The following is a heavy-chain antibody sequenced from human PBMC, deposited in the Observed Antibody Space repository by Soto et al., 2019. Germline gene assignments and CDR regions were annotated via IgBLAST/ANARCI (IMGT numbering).Heavy chain of an antibody. CDR2: IIPIFGTA. V-gene: IGHV1-69*06. D-gene: IGHD3-22*01. J-gene: IGHJ6*04. CDR3: ARGGGSRGYGDYYYYYGMGS. CDR1: GGTFSSYA. Sequence: ASVKVSCKASGGTFSSYAISWVRQAPGQGLEWMGGIIPIFGTANYAQKFQGRVTITADKSTSTAYMELSSLRSEDTAVYYCARGGGSRGYGDYYYYYGMGSRGKGSTVTVSS.